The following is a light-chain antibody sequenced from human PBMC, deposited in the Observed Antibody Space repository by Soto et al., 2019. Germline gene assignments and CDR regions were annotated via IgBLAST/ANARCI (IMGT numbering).Light chain of an antibody. CDR2: AAS. Sequence: DVQMTQSPSSLSALVGDRVTITCRASQSVSRYLNWYQHKPGKAPKLLINAASNLRSGVSSRFSGSGSGTDFTLTIDGLHPEDFAVYYCQQSYITPPITFGQVTRLEV. V-gene: IGKV1-39*01. CDR3: QQSYITPPIT. CDR1: QSVSRY. J-gene: IGKJ5*01.